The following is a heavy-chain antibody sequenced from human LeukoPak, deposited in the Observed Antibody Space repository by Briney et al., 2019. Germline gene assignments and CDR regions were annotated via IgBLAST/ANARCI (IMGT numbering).Heavy chain of an antibody. CDR3: ARAATSGYSIQSDAFDI. J-gene: IGHJ3*02. CDR1: GGTFSSYA. D-gene: IGHD6-13*01. CDR2: IIPIFGTA. V-gene: IGHV1-69*13. Sequence: GASVKVSCKASGGTFSSYAISWVRQAPGQGLEWMGGIIPIFGTANYAQKFQGRVTITADESTSTAYMELSSLRSEDTAAYYCARAATSGYSIQSDAFDIWGQGTMVTVSS.